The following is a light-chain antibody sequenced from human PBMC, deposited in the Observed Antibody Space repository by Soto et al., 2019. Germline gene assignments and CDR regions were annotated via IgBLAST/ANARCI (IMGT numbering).Light chain of an antibody. V-gene: IGLV2-8*01. CDR1: SSDVGGYNY. Sequence: QSALTQPPSASGSPGQSVTISCTGTSSDVGGYNYVSWYQQHPGKAPKLMIYEVSKRPSGVPDRFSGSKSGNTASLPVSGLQADGEAEYYCSSYAGSNNVVFGGATKLTVL. CDR3: SSYAGSNNVV. J-gene: IGLJ2*01. CDR2: EVS.